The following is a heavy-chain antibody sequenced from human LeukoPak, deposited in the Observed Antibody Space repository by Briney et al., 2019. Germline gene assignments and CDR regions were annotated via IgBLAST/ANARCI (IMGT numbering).Heavy chain of an antibody. D-gene: IGHD5-18*01. CDR2: IYPGDSNT. J-gene: IGHJ4*02. CDR3: ARQKSWIQPSHSDY. V-gene: IGHV5-51*01. CDR1: GYSFSTYW. Sequence: GESLKISCKGSGYSFSTYWIAWVRQMPGKGLEWMGIIYPGDSNTKYSPSFQGQVTFSADKSITTAYLQWSGLKASDTAMYYCARQKSWIQPSHSDYWGQGTLVTVSS.